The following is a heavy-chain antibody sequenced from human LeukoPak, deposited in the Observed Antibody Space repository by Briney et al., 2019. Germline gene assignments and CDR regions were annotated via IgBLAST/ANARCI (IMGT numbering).Heavy chain of an antibody. CDR1: GFTFSSYG. J-gene: IGHJ4*02. CDR3: ASRGVRGVVGQDY. D-gene: IGHD3-10*01. V-gene: IGHV3-33*01. CDR2: IWYDGSNK. Sequence: GGSLRLSCAASGFTFSSYGMHRVRQAPGKGLEWVAVIWYDGSNKYYADSVKGRFTISSDNSKNTLYLQMNSLRAEDTAVYYCASRGVRGVVGQDYWGQGTLVTVSS.